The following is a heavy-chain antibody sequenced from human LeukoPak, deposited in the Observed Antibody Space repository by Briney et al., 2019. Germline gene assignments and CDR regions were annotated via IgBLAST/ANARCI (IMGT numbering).Heavy chain of an antibody. CDR3: ARSGYYDSSGYFDY. J-gene: IGHJ4*02. CDR1: GASISSYY. V-gene: IGHV4-59*08. D-gene: IGHD3-22*01. CDR2: IYYSGNT. Sequence: PSETLSLTCTVSGASISSYYWSWIRQSPGKGLEWIGYIYYSGNTNYNPSLKSRVTISVDTSKNQFSLKLSSVTAADTAVYYCARSGYYDSSGYFDYWGQGTLVTVSS.